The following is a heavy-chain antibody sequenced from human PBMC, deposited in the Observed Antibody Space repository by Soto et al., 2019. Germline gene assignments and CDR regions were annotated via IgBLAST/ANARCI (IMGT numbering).Heavy chain of an antibody. Sequence: SEDRYLTCADYAGSFSCNYWRGICLPPGKAVVCIAEIKHSGSANYNPYLKSRVTISVDTTKNYFSLKLSFVTAADTAVYYCARALPVSRYCISSDCPRSGMDVWGQGTTVTVSS. CDR2: IKHSGSA. CDR1: AGSFSCNY. V-gene: IGHV4-34*01. D-gene: IGHD2-2*01. CDR3: ARALPVSRYCISSDCPRSGMDV. J-gene: IGHJ6*02.